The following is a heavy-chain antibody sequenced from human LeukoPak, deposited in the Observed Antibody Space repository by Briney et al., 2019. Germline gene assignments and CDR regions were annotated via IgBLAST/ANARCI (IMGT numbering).Heavy chain of an antibody. Sequence: PSETLSLTCTVSGGSISSSSYYWGWIRQPPGKGLEWIGSIYYSGSTYYNPSLKSRVTISVDTSKNQFSLKLSSVTAADTAVFYCARAGWGSSSCYLGNCFDPWGQGT. V-gene: IGHV4-39*07. CDR3: ARAGWGSSSCYLGNCFDP. D-gene: IGHD6-13*01. CDR2: IYYSGST. J-gene: IGHJ5*02. CDR1: GGSISSSSYY.